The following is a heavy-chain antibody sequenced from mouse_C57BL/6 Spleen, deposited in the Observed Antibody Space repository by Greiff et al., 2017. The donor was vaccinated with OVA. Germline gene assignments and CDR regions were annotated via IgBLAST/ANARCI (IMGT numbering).Heavy chain of an antibody. Sequence: LQLKESGGGLLRPGGSLNLSFAASGFTFSDYGMPWFRPAPEKGLAWVAYFSSGSRTIYYADTVKGRFTISRANAKNTLFLQMTSLRSEDTAMYYCARPHGSSPHWYFDVWGTGTTVTVSS. J-gene: IGHJ1*03. CDR3: ARPHGSSPHWYFDV. V-gene: IGHV5-17*01. CDR2: FSSGSRTI. CDR1: GFTFSDYG. D-gene: IGHD1-1*01.